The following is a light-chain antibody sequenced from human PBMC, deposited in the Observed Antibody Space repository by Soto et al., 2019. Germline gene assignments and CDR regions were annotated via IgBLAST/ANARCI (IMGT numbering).Light chain of an antibody. Sequence: QAVVTQPPSVSGAPGQRVTISCTGTSSNIGSGYDVHWYQHLPGTAPKLMIYEVTKRPSGVPDRFSGSRSGNTASLTVSGLQAEDEADYYCSSYAGSNNLYVFGTGTKLTVL. CDR2: EVT. CDR1: SSNIGSGYD. J-gene: IGLJ1*01. V-gene: IGLV1-40*01. CDR3: SSYAGSNNLYV.